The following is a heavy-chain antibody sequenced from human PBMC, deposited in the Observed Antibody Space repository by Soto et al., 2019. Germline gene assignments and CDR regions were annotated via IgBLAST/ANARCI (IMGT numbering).Heavy chain of an antibody. CDR1: GGTFSSYA. V-gene: IGHV1-69*13. J-gene: IGHJ6*02. CDR2: IIPIFGTA. Sequence: VASVKVSCKASGGTFSSYAISWVRQAPGQGLEWMGGIIPIFGTANYAQKFQGRVTITADESTSTAYMELSSLRSEDTAVYYCARVETRYYYYGMDVWGQGTTVTVS. CDR3: ARVETRYYYYGMDV. D-gene: IGHD2-21*02.